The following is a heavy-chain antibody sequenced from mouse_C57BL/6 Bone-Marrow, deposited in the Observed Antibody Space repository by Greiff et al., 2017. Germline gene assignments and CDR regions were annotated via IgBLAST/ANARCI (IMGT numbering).Heavy chain of an antibody. CDR3: ARDYGSSFDY. V-gene: IGHV1-50*01. CDR1: GYTFTSYW. CDR2: IDPSDSYT. D-gene: IGHD1-1*01. J-gene: IGHJ2*01. Sequence: QVQLKQPGAELVKPGASVKLSCKASGYTFTSYWMQWVKQRPGQGLEWIGEIDPSDSYTNDNQKFKGKATLTVDTSSSTAYMQLSSLTSEDSAVYYCARDYGSSFDYWGQGTTLTVSS.